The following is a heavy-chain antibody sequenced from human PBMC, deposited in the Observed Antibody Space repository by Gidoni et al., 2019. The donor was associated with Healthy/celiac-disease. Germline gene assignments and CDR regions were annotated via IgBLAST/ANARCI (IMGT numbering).Heavy chain of an antibody. CDR2: ISYDGSNK. Sequence: QVQLVESGGGVVKPGRSLRLSCAASGFTFSSHAMHWVRQAPGKGLEWVAVISYDGSNKYYADSVKGRFTISRDNSKNTLYLQMNSLRAEDTAVYYCASTGYSSSWYVFEDKHREDYWGQGTLVTVSS. D-gene: IGHD6-13*01. CDR3: ASTGYSSSWYVFEDKHREDY. CDR1: GFTFSSHA. V-gene: IGHV3-30-3*01. J-gene: IGHJ4*02.